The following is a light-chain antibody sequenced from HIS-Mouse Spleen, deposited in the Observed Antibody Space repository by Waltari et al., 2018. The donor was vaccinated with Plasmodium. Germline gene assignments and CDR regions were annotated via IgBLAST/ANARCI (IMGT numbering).Light chain of an antibody. CDR1: NLRDKY. V-gene: IGLV3-1*01. J-gene: IGLJ2*01. CDR3: QGWDSSTVV. Sequence: SYELTQPPSMSLYPGQPSTIPCPGDNLRDKYACWYHQKPGQASVLVNYQYSKPPSGIPERFSGSNSGNTATLTISETQAMDEADDYCQGWDSSTVVFGGWTKLTVL. CDR2: QYS.